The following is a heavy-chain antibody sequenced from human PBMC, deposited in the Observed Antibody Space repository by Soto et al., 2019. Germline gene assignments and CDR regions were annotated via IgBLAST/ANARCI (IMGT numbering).Heavy chain of an antibody. CDR1: GGTFSSYA. Sequence: SVKVSCKASGGTFSSYAISWVRQAPGQGLEWMGGIIPVFGTGIYAQKFQGRVTITADKSTNTAYMELSSLRSEDTAVYFCARVGGTGGYTYGLDYWGQGTLGTVSS. V-gene: IGHV1-69*06. D-gene: IGHD5-18*01. CDR2: IIPVFGTG. CDR3: ARVGGTGGYTYGLDY. J-gene: IGHJ4*02.